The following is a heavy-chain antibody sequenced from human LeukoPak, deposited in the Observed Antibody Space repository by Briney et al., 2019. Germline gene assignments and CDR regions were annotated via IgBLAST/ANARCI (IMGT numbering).Heavy chain of an antibody. CDR3: ASQTPSISYAMDV. CDR2: IDPSDSYT. V-gene: IGHV5-10-1*01. Sequence: GESLTISCKGSGNTFTNYWINWVRQMPGKGLEWMGKIDPSDSYTNYSPSFQGHVTISADKSISTAYLQWSSLKASDTAIYYCASQTPSISYAMDVWGQGTTVAVSS. J-gene: IGHJ6*02. CDR1: GNTFTNYW. D-gene: IGHD4-11*01.